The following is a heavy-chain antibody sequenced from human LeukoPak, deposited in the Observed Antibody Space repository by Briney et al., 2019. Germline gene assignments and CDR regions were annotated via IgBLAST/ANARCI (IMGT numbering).Heavy chain of an antibody. Sequence: SETLSLTCVVYGESFSGYPWSWIRQPPGKGLEWIGEINQRRNTNYNPSLKSRVTISIDTSKNQFSLKLSSVTAADTAVYYCARHGWHAWYFDLWGRGTLVTVSS. V-gene: IGHV4-34*01. CDR1: GESFSGYP. D-gene: IGHD6-19*01. J-gene: IGHJ2*01. CDR2: INQRRNT. CDR3: ARHGWHAWYFDL.